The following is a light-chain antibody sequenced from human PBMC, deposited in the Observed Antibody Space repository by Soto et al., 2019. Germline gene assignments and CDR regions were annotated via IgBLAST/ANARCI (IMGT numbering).Light chain of an antibody. CDR2: GAS. CDR1: QNINSN. J-gene: IGKJ4*01. Sequence: EILMTQSPLTLSVSPGEGATLSCRASQNINSNLAWYQQRPGQAPRVLIYGASSRASGIPDRFSGSGSGTDLTLTINRLEPDDFADYYCQQYKDWPPLTFGGGTRVQSK. V-gene: IGKV3D-15*01. CDR3: QQYKDWPPLT.